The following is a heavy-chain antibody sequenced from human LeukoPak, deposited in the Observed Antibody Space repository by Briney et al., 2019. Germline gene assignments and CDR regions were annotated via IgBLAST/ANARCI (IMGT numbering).Heavy chain of an antibody. CDR1: GGSISSGGYS. V-gene: IGHV4-30-2*01. Sequence: SETLSLTCAVSGGSISSGGYSWSWIRQPPGKGLEWIGYIYHSGSTYYNPSLKSRVTISVDRSKNQFSLKLSSVTAADTAVYYCARAWSRDGYNYHAFDIWGQGTMVTVSS. CDR2: IYHSGST. J-gene: IGHJ3*02. CDR3: ARAWSRDGYNYHAFDI. D-gene: IGHD5-24*01.